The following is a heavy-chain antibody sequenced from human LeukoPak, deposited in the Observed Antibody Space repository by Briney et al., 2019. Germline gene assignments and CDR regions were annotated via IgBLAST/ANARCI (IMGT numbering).Heavy chain of an antibody. D-gene: IGHD4-23*01. Sequence: WGTLSLTCTVSGGSISSYYWSWIRQPPGKGLEWIGYIYYSGSTNYNPSLKSRVTISVDTSKNQFSLKLSSVTAADTAVYYCARLVRNYFDYWGQGTLVTVSS. V-gene: IGHV4-59*08. CDR1: GGSISSYY. J-gene: IGHJ4*02. CDR2: IYYSGST. CDR3: ARLVRNYFDY.